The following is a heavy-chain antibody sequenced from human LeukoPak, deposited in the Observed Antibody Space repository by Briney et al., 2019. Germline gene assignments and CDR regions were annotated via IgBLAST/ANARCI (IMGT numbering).Heavy chain of an antibody. CDR1: GYTFTSYD. V-gene: IGHV1-8*01. CDR2: MNPNRGKT. J-gene: IGHJ5*02. Sequence: GASVKVSCKASGYTFTSYDTNWVRPATGEGREWMGWMNPNRGKTGYTQKCQGRVTMTRNGSISTAYMELSSLRSEDTAMYYCARGPVHCSSTSCYTQGRDHTLYPWGQGTLVTVSS. CDR3: ARGPVHCSSTSCYTQGRDHTLYP. D-gene: IGHD2-2*02.